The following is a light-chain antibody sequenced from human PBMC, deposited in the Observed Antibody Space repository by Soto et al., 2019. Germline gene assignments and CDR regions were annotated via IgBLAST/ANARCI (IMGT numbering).Light chain of an antibody. Sequence: EIVLTQSPGTLSLSPGERATLSCRASQSVSRSHLARYQQKPGQAPRLLIYGASSRATGIADRFSGSGSGTDFTLTISRLEPEDFAVYYCQQYGNSPPYSFCQGTKLEIK. CDR2: GAS. J-gene: IGKJ2*03. V-gene: IGKV3-20*01. CDR3: QQYGNSPPYS. CDR1: QSVSRSH.